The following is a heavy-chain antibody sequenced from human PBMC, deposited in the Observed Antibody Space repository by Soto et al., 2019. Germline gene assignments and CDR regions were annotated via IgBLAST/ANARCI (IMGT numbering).Heavy chain of an antibody. CDR2: IWYDGSNK. Sequence: QVQLVESGGGVVQPGRSLRLSCAASGFTFSSYGMHWVRQAPGKGLEWVAVIWYDGSNKYYADSVKGRFTISRDNSKNTLYLQMNSLRAEDTAVYYCAREAWSSSRPHGYGMAVWGQGTTVTVSS. CDR1: GFTFSSYG. J-gene: IGHJ6*02. D-gene: IGHD6-6*01. V-gene: IGHV3-33*01. CDR3: AREAWSSSRPHGYGMAV.